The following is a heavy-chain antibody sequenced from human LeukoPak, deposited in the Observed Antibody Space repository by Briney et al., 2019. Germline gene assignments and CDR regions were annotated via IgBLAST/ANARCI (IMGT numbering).Heavy chain of an antibody. D-gene: IGHD6-19*01. Sequence: SETLSLTCAVSGGSISSSNWWSWVRQPPGKGLEWIGFIYYSESTNYNPSLKSRVTISVDTSKNQFSLKLSSVTAADTAVYYCARAPYSSGWLDDAFDIWGQGTMVTVSS. J-gene: IGHJ3*02. CDR3: ARAPYSSGWLDDAFDI. CDR1: GGSISSSNW. CDR2: IYYSEST. V-gene: IGHV4-4*02.